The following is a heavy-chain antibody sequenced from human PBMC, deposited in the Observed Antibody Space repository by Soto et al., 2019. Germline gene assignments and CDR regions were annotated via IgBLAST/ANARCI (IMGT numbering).Heavy chain of an antibody. D-gene: IGHD2-15*01. CDR1: GFTFSSYW. Sequence: EVQLVESGGGLVQPGGSLRLSCAASGFTFSSYWMSWVRQAPGKGLEWVASIKENGSEKDYVDSVKGRFTISRDNAKNSLYLQMYSLRAEDTAMYYCARSLGYASYWGQGTLVTVSS. V-gene: IGHV3-7*01. CDR3: ARSLGYASY. CDR2: IKENGSEK. J-gene: IGHJ4*02.